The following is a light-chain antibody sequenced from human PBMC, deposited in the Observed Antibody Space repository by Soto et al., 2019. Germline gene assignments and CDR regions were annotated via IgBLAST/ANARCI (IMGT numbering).Light chain of an antibody. J-gene: IGKJ5*01. V-gene: IGKV1-5*01. Sequence: DIQMTQSPSTLSASVGDSLTITCRASQSISTWLAWYQQNPGKAPKLLIYAASTLQSGVPSRFSGSGSGTDFTLTISSLQPEDFATYYCQQLNSYPITFGQGTRLEIK. CDR3: QQLNSYPIT. CDR1: QSISTW. CDR2: AAS.